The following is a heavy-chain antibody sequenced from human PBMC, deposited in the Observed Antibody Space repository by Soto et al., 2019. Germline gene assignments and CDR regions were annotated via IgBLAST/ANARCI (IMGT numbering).Heavy chain of an antibody. D-gene: IGHD2-2*01. CDR2: IYHSGST. Sequence: QVQLQESGPGLVKPSGTLSLTCAVSGGSISSSNWWSWVRQPPGKGLEWIGEIYHSGSTNYNPSLKRRVTLSVDKSKNQFSLKLSSVTAADTAVYYCARGLLGYCSSTSCAPPLYGMDVWGQGTTVTVSS. CDR1: GGSISSSNW. CDR3: ARGLLGYCSSTSCAPPLYGMDV. V-gene: IGHV4-4*02. J-gene: IGHJ6*02.